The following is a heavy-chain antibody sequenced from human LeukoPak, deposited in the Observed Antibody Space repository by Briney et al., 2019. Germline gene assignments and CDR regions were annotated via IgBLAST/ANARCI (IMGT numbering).Heavy chain of an antibody. V-gene: IGHV1-18*01. Sequence: ASVKVSCKVSGYTFTSYGISWVRQAPGQGLEWMGWMSGYNGNTKNAQKLQGRVTMTTDTSTSTAYMELRSLRSDDTAVYYCARGPIIDIVIVPAADDYYYMDVWGKGTTVTVSS. J-gene: IGHJ6*03. CDR2: MSGYNGNT. CDR3: ARGPIIDIVIVPAADDYYYMDV. CDR1: GYTFTSYG. D-gene: IGHD2-2*01.